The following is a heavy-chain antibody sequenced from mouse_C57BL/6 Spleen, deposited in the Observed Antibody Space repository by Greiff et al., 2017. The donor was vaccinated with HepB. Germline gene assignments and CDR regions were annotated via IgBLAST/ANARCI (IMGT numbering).Heavy chain of an antibody. J-gene: IGHJ4*01. CDR3: TSYSKGALYAMDY. CDR2: IRNKANNHAT. D-gene: IGHD2-5*01. Sequence: EVQGVESGGGLVQPGGSMKLSCAASGFTFSDAWMDWVRQSPEKGLEWVAEIRNKANNHATYYAESVKGRFTISRDDSKSSVYLQMNSLRAEDTGIYYCTSYSKGALYAMDYWGQGTSVTVSS. CDR1: GFTFSDAW. V-gene: IGHV6-6*01.